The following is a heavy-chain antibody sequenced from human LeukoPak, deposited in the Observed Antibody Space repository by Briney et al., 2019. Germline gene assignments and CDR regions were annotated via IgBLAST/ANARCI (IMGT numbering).Heavy chain of an antibody. J-gene: IGHJ6*02. V-gene: IGHV3-30*18. D-gene: IGHD3-10*01. CDR2: ISYDGSNK. CDR1: GLTFSNYG. CDR3: AKTRLLWLGPYGMDV. Sequence: GGSLRLSCAASGLTFSNYGMHWVRQAPGKGLEWVAVISYDGSNKYYADSVKGRFAISRDSSKNTLYLQMNSLRAEDTAVYYCAKTRLLWLGPYGMDVWGQGTTVTVSS.